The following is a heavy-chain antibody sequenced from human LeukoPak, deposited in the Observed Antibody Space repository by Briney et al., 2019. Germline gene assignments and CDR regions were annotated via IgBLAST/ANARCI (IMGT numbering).Heavy chain of an antibody. D-gene: IGHD3-9*01. CDR3: ARLLRYFDWLQNYYYYYMDV. J-gene: IGHJ6*03. V-gene: IGHV4-59*01. CDR2: IYYSGST. CDR1: GGSISSYY. Sequence: PSETLSLTCTVSGGSISSYYWSWIRQPPGKGLEWIGYIYYSGSTNYNPSLKSRVTISVDTSKNQFPLKRSSVTAADTAVYYCARLLRYFDWLQNYYYYYMDVWGKGTTVTVSS.